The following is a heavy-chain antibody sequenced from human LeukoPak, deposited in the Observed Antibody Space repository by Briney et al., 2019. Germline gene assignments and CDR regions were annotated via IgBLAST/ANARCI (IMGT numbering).Heavy chain of an antibody. CDR1: GGSISSGDYY. D-gene: IGHD1-26*01. J-gene: IGHJ6*03. CDR3: ARDAGATIDYYYYYMDV. V-gene: IGHV4-30-4*08. CDR2: IYYSGST. Sequence: SQTLSLTCTVSGGSISSGDYYWSWIRQPPGKGLEWIGYIYYSGSTYYNPSLKGRVTISVDTSKNQFSLKLSSVTAADTAVYYCARDAGATIDYYYYYMDVWGKGTTVTVSS.